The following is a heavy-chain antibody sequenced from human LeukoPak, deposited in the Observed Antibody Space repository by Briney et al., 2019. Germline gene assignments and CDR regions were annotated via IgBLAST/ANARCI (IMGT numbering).Heavy chain of an antibody. Sequence: ASVKVSRKASGYTFTSYDINWVQQATGQGLEWMGWMNPNSGNTGYAQKFQGRVTMTRNTSISTAYMELSSLRSEDTAVYYCARVGSFYYYYYYMDVWGKGTTVTISS. J-gene: IGHJ6*03. CDR3: ARVGSFYYYYYYMDV. CDR2: MNPNSGNT. CDR1: GYTFTSYD. V-gene: IGHV1-8*01. D-gene: IGHD3-10*01.